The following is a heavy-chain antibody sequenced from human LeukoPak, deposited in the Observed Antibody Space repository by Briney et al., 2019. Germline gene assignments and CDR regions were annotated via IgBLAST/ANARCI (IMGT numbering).Heavy chain of an antibody. CDR1: GGSISSGGYY. Sequence: PSETLSLTCTVPGGSISSGGYYWSWIRQHPGKGLEWIGYIYYSGSTYYNPSLKSRVTISVDTSKNQFSLKLSSVTAADTAVYYCARDDYGGNRAFDYWGQGTLVTVSS. D-gene: IGHD4-23*01. J-gene: IGHJ4*02. V-gene: IGHV4-31*03. CDR3: ARDDYGGNRAFDY. CDR2: IYYSGST.